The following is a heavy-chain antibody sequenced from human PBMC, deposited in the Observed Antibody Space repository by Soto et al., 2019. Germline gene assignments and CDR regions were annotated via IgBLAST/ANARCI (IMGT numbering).Heavy chain of an antibody. D-gene: IGHD7-27*01. V-gene: IGHV4-31*03. Sequence: SLSVTCTVSGGSISSGGYYWSWIRQHPGKGLEWIGYIYYSGSTYYNPSLKSRVTISVDTSKNQFSLKLSSVTAADTAVYYCARPTDWGSSPNWFDPWGQRTLVTVSS. CDR1: GGSISSGGYY. CDR2: IYYSGST. J-gene: IGHJ5*02. CDR3: ARPTDWGSSPNWFDP.